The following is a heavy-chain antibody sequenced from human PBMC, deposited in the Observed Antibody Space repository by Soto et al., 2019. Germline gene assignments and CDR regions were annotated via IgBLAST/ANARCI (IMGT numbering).Heavy chain of an antibody. CDR2: IRSKAYGGTT. J-gene: IGHJ3*02. Sequence: EVQLVESGGGLVQPGRSLRLSCTASGFTFGDYAMSWFRQAPGKGLEWVGFIRSKAYGGTTEYAASVKGRFTISRDDSKSIAYLQMNSLKTEDTAVYYCTAPDDFWSGYYRVDAFAIWGQGTMVTVSS. V-gene: IGHV3-49*03. D-gene: IGHD3-3*01. CDR3: TAPDDFWSGYYRVDAFAI. CDR1: GFTFGDYA.